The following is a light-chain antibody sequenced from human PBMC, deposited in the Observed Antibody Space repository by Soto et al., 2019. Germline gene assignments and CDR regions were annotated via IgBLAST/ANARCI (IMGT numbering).Light chain of an antibody. CDR1: QSVNIN. V-gene: IGKV3-15*01. CDR2: GAS. J-gene: IGKJ1*01. CDR3: QHYNNWPPWT. Sequence: EIVMTQSPATLSVSPGERATLSCRASQSVNINLAWYQQKPGQAPRLLIYGASTRATGIPARFRGSGSGTEFTLTISSLQSEDFAVYYCQHYNNWPPWTFGPGTKVEIK.